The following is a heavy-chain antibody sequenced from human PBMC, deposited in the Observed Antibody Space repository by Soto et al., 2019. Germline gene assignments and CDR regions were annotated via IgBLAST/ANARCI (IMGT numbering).Heavy chain of an antibody. CDR2: ISSSSSYT. J-gene: IGHJ6*02. CDR3: ARDLRGMYSSSVYYYYGMDV. D-gene: IGHD6-6*01. CDR1: GFTFSDYY. Sequence: PGGSLRLSCAASGFTFSDYYMSWIRQAPGKGLEWVSYISSSSSYTNYADSVKGRFTISRDNAKNSLYLQMNSLRAEDTAVYYCARDLRGMYSSSVYYYYGMDVWGQGTTVTVSS. V-gene: IGHV3-11*06.